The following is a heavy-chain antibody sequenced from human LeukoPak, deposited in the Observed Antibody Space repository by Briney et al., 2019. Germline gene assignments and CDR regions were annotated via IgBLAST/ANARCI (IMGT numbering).Heavy chain of an antibody. D-gene: IGHD6-6*01. CDR2: IDHSGST. CDR3: ARDRSSSYDIGV. Sequence: SPSLSPTHALAAYPISSGYYWGCIRQPPGKRLWWIGSIDHSGSTYYNPSLKSRVTISVDTSNYQFSLKVSSVAAADTAVYYCARDRSSSYDIGVWGQGTLVTVSS. CDR1: AYPISSGYY. V-gene: IGHV4-38-2*02. J-gene: IGHJ4*02.